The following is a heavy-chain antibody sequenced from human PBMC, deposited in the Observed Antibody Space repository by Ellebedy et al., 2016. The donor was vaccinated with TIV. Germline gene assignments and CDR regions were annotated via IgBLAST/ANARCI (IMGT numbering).Heavy chain of an antibody. V-gene: IGHV5-51*01. J-gene: IGHJ5*02. D-gene: IGHD5-12*01. CDR3: ARRSDIGYDYVEL. Sequence: ASVKVSCKGSGFPFTNYWLAWVRQMPGKGLEWMGLIYPGDSDTRYSPSFRGQVTISADKTIDTIYLQWSSLKASDTAMYFCARRSDIGYDYVELWGQGTLVTVSS. CDR2: IYPGDSDT. CDR1: GFPFTNYW.